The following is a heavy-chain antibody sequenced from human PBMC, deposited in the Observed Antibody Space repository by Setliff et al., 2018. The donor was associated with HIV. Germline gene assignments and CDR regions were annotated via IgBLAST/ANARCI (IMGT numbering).Heavy chain of an antibody. V-gene: IGHV4-61*09. D-gene: IGHD3-16*01. CDR3: GTGPGGPVGRDPPNGY. CDR2: IYASGST. J-gene: IGHJ4*02. Sequence: SETLSLTCTVSGGSINSGSYYWNWIRQPAGKGLEWIGHIYASGSTNYNPSLKSRVTMSVDTSKNQFSLKLSSVTAADAAVYYCGTGPGGPVGRDPPNGYWGQGILVTVSS. CDR1: GGSINSGSYY.